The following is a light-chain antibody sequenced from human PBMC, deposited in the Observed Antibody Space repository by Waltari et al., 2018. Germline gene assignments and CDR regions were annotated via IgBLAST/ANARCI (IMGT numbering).Light chain of an antibody. Sequence: QSALTQPASVSGSPGQSITISCTGTSSDVGSYNLVSWYQQHPGKGPKPMLYEVRKRPSGVSNRFSGSKSGNTASLTISGLQAEDEAEYYCCSYAGSKFYVFGTGTKVTVL. CDR3: CSYAGSKFYV. J-gene: IGLJ1*01. CDR2: EVR. V-gene: IGLV2-23*02. CDR1: SSDVGSYNL.